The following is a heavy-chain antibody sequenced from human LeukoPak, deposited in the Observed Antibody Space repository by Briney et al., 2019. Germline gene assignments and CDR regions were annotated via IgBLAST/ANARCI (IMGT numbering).Heavy chain of an antibody. D-gene: IGHD4-17*01. V-gene: IGHV3-11*05. Sequence: GGSLRLSCAAPGFTFSDYYMSWVRQAPGKGLEWVSYISSTSSYTNYAACVKGRFTIYRDHAKHSLFQQMNSLRAEDTSVSDWASDSVYGDSLEYFQHWGQGNLVTVS. CDR1: GFTFSDYY. CDR3: ASDSVYGDSLEYFQH. CDR2: ISSTSSYT. J-gene: IGHJ1*01.